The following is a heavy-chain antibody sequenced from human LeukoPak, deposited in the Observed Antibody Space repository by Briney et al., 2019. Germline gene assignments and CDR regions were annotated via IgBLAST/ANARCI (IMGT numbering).Heavy chain of an antibody. CDR1: GFTFSSYA. V-gene: IGHV3-23*01. CDR2: ISGSGSST. CDR3: AKDYEPLVGVRRWGASFDP. J-gene: IGHJ5*02. Sequence: GGSLRLSCAASGFTFSSYAMSWVRQAPGKGLEWVSAISGSGSSTYYADSVKGRFTISRDNSKNTLYLQMNSLRAEDTAVYYCAKDYEPLVGVRRWGASFDPWGQGTLVTVSS. D-gene: IGHD1-26*01.